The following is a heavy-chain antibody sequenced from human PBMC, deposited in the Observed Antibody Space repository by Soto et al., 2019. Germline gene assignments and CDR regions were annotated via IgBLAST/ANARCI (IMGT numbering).Heavy chain of an antibody. Sequence: VQLLESGGGLVQPGGSLRLSCAASGFTFSSYAMSWVRQAPGKGLEWVSAISGSGGSTYYADSVKGRFTISRDNSNNTLSLQMISLRAEDTAVYYCAKDRFRDYYDTSASWFDPWCQGTLVTVSS. D-gene: IGHD3-22*01. CDR1: GFTFSSYA. J-gene: IGHJ5*02. CDR2: ISGSGGST. V-gene: IGHV3-23*01. CDR3: AKDRFRDYYDTSASWFDP.